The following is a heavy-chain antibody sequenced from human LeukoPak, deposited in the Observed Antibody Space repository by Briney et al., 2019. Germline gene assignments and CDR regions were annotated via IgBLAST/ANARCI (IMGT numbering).Heavy chain of an antibody. D-gene: IGHD2-2*01. J-gene: IGHJ4*02. CDR1: GFTFSGYW. V-gene: IGHV3-30*03. Sequence: GGSLRLSCAASGFTFSGYWMHWVRQAPGKGLEWVAVISYDETNKHYAASVKGRFSISRDNSKNTLSLQMNSLRAEDTAVYYCARESVPTGGLDYFDSWGQGTLVTVS. CDR2: ISYDETNK. CDR3: ARESVPTGGLDYFDS.